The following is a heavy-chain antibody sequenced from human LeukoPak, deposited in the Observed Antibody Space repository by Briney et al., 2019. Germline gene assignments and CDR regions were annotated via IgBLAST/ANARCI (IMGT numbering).Heavy chain of an antibody. Sequence: ASVKVSCKASGGTFSSYAISWVRQAPGQGLEWMGEIIPIFGTANYAQKFQGRVSITADESTSTAYMELSSLRSEDTAVHYCARGCTSTSCYFDYWGQGTLVTVSS. CDR1: GGTFSSYA. CDR2: IIPIFGTA. CDR3: ARGCTSTSCYFDY. D-gene: IGHD2-2*01. J-gene: IGHJ4*02. V-gene: IGHV1-69*13.